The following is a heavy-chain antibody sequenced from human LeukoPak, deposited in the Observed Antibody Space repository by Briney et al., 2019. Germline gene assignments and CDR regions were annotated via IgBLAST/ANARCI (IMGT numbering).Heavy chain of an antibody. V-gene: IGHV1-8*02. J-gene: IGHJ4*02. D-gene: IGHD3-10*01. CDR1: GYTFTSYG. CDR3: ARSRGVYYYGSGSYGY. Sequence: ASVKVSCKASGYTFTSYGINWVRQATGQGLEWMGWMNPNSGNTGYAQKFQGRVTMTRNTSISTAYMELSSLRSEDTAVYYCARSRGVYYYGSGSYGYWGQGTLVTVSS. CDR2: MNPNSGNT.